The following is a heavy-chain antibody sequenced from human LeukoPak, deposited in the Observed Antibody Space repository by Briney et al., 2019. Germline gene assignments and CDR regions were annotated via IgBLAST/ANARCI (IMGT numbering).Heavy chain of an antibody. CDR3: ARGWFGEFDY. J-gene: IGHJ4*02. D-gene: IGHD3-10*01. CDR1: GGSISSYY. V-gene: IGHV4-59*01. Sequence: SETLSLTRTVSGGSISSYYWSWIRQPPGKGLEWIGYIYYSGSTNYNPSLKSRVTISVDTSKNQFSLKLSSVTAADTAVYYCARGWFGEFDYWGQGTLVTVSS. CDR2: IYYSGST.